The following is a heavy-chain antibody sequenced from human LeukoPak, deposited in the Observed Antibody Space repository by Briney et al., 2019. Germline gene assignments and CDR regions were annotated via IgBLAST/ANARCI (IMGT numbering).Heavy chain of an antibody. J-gene: IGHJ4*02. D-gene: IGHD1-26*01. CDR2: IKQDGSEK. CDR1: GFTFSSYW. CDR3: AREGGSYCFDY. Sequence: GGSLRLSRAASGFTFSSYWMSWVRQAPGKGLEWVANIKQDGSEKYYVDSVKGRFTISRDNAKNSLYLQMNSLRAEDTAVYYCAREGGSYCFDYWGQGTLVTVSS. V-gene: IGHV3-7*01.